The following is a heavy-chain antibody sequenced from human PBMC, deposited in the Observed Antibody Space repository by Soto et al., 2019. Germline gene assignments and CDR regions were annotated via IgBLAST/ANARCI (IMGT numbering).Heavy chain of an antibody. D-gene: IGHD6-25*01. J-gene: IGHJ6*02. Sequence: SEILSLTCAVYGGSGVSVSGYYWSWIRQPPGKGLEWIGEINHSGSTNYNPSLKSRVTISVDTSKNQFSLKLNSVTAADTAVYYCARGSRVKIPAASGRDYYYHGLDVWGQGAAVTVSS. V-gene: IGHV4-34*01. CDR1: GGSGVSVSGYY. CDR3: ARGSRVKIPAASGRDYYYHGLDV. CDR2: INHSGST.